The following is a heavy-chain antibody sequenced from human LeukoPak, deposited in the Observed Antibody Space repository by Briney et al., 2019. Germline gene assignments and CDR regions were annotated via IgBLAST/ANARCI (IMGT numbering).Heavy chain of an antibody. D-gene: IGHD4-11*01. CDR1: GFTFDDYT. V-gene: IGHV3-43*01. CDR2: ISWDGGST. J-gene: IGHJ6*03. Sequence: TGGSLRLSCAASGFTFDDYTMHWVRQAPGKGLEWVSLISWDGGSTYYADSVKGRFTISRDNAKNSLYLQMNSLRAEDTAVYYCARETYSNYNVPYMDVWGKGTTVTVSS. CDR3: ARETYSNYNVPYMDV.